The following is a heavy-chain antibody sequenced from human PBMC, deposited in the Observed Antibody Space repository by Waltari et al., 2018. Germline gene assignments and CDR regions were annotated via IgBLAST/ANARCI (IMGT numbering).Heavy chain of an antibody. CDR3: ARGSASMVQGVYPDY. J-gene: IGHJ4*02. Sequence: QLQLQESGPGLVKPSETLSLTCTVSGGSISSSSYYWGWLRQPPGNGLEWIGSIYYSGSTYYNPSLKSRVTISVDTSKNQFSLKLSSVTAADTAVYYCARGSASMVQGVYPDYWGQGTLVTVSS. CDR1: GGSISSSSYY. D-gene: IGHD3-10*01. CDR2: IYYSGST. V-gene: IGHV4-39*07.